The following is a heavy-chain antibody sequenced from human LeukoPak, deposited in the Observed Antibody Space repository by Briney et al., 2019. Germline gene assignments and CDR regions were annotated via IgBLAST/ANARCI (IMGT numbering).Heavy chain of an antibody. CDR2: IIPIFGTA. CDR3: ARDSMATTKEGFDY. J-gene: IGHJ4*02. CDR1: GGTFSSYA. Sequence: SVKVSCKASGGTFSSYAISWVRQAPGQGLERMGGIIPIFGTANYAQKFQGRVTITADESTSTAYMELSSLRSEDTAVYYCARDSMATTKEGFDYWGQGTLVTVSS. D-gene: IGHD5-12*01. V-gene: IGHV1-69*01.